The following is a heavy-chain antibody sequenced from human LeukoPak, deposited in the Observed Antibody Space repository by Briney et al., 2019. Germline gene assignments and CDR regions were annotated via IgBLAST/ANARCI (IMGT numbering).Heavy chain of an antibody. J-gene: IGHJ4*02. Sequence: GGSLRLSCAASGFTFNNYAMSWVRQAPGKGLEWVGAISYDGSSKSYADSAKGRFTISRDKSKSTLFLQMNTLRAEDTAVYHCAKDGYDGGGAYIEYWGQGTLVTVSS. CDR1: GFTFNNYA. V-gene: IGHV3-30*18. CDR2: ISYDGSSK. CDR3: AKDGYDGGGAYIEY. D-gene: IGHD3-22*01.